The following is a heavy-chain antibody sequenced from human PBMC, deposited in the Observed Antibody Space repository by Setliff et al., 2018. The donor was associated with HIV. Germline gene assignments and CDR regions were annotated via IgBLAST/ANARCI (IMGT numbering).Heavy chain of an antibody. D-gene: IGHD4-17*01. V-gene: IGHV3-74*01. Sequence: GGSLRLSCAASGFTFSSYWVHWVRQAPGKGLVWVSRINSDGSSTSYADSVKGRFTISRDNAKNTLYLQMNSLRAEDTAVYYCARRLDYGDYPDAFDIWGQGTMVTVSS. CDR3: ARRLDYGDYPDAFDI. CDR2: INSDGSST. J-gene: IGHJ3*02. CDR1: GFTFSSYW.